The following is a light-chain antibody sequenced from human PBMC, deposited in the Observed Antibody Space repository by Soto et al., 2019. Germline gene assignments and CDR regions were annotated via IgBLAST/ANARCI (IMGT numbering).Light chain of an antibody. V-gene: IGLV2-23*02. CDR2: EVS. CDR1: SSDVGSYNL. Sequence: QSALTQPASVSGSPGQSIAISCTGTSSDVGSYNLVSWYQQHPGKAPKLMIYEVSKRPSGVSNRFSGSKSGNTASLTISGLRVEDEVFYYCCPYAGRSTSGPYVFGTGTKRTVL. CDR3: CPYAGRSTSGPYV. J-gene: IGLJ1*01.